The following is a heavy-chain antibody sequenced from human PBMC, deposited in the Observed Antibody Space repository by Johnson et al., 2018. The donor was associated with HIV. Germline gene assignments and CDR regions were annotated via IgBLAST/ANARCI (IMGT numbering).Heavy chain of an antibody. J-gene: IGHJ3*02. Sequence: QVQLVESGGGVVQPGRSLRLSCAASGFTFSNYGMNWVRQAPGKGLEWVAVISYDGSKKYYADSVKGRFTISRDNYKNTLYLQMNSLRVEDTAVDYCAKFGRIPRELEDAFDIWGQGTMVTVSS. CDR2: ISYDGSKK. V-gene: IGHV3-30*18. CDR3: AKFGRIPRELEDAFDI. D-gene: IGHD1-26*01. CDR1: GFTFSNYG.